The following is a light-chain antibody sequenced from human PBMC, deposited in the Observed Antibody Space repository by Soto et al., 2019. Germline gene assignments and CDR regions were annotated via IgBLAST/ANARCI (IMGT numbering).Light chain of an antibody. J-gene: IGLJ2*01. CDR3: QTWGTGIHVV. CDR2: LDSDGSH. Sequence: QRVLTQSPSASASLGASVKLTCTLSSGHRSYAIAWHQQQPEKGPRYLMKLDSDGSHTKGDAIPDRFSGSSSGAERYLTISSLQSEDEADYYCQTWGTGIHVVFGGGTKLTVL. CDR1: SGHRSYA. V-gene: IGLV4-69*01.